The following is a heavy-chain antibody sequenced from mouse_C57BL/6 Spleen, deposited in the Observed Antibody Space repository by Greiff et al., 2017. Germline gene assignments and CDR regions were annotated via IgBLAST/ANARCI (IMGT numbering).Heavy chain of an antibody. Sequence: VQLQQSGPELVKPGASVKISCKASGYTFTDYYMNWVKQSHGKSLEWIGDINPNNGGTSYNQKFKGKATLTVDKSSSTAYMELRSLTSEDSAVYYCARGRVTTVVATGDYWGQGTTLTVSS. CDR1: GYTFTDYY. V-gene: IGHV1-26*01. D-gene: IGHD1-1*01. CDR2: INPNNGGT. J-gene: IGHJ2*01. CDR3: ARGRVTTVVATGDY.